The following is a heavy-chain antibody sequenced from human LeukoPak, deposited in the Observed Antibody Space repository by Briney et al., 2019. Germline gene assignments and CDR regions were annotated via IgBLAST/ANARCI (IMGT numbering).Heavy chain of an antibody. CDR3: ARVTYGSGIDY. D-gene: IGHD3-10*01. Sequence: GGSLRLSCAASGFTFSSYSMNWVRQAPGKGLEWVSSISSSSSYIYYAASVKGRFTISRDNAKNSLYLQMNSLRAEDTAVYYCARVTYGSGIDYWGQGTLVTVSS. CDR2: ISSSSSYI. CDR1: GFTFSSYS. J-gene: IGHJ4*02. V-gene: IGHV3-21*01.